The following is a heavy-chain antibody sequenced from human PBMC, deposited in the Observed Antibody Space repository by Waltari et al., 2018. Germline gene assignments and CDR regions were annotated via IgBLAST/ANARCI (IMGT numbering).Heavy chain of an antibody. V-gene: IGHV4-39*01. CDR2: IYYSGST. D-gene: IGHD1-26*01. CDR1: GGSISSSRYY. J-gene: IGHJ3*02. Sequence: QLQLQESGPGLVKPSETLSLTCTVSGGSISSSRYYWGWIRQPPGKGLEWIGSIYYSGSTYYNPSLKSRVTISVDTSKNQFSLKLSSVTAADTAVYYCARRGSGSYGAFDIWGQGTMVTVSS. CDR3: ARRGSGSYGAFDI.